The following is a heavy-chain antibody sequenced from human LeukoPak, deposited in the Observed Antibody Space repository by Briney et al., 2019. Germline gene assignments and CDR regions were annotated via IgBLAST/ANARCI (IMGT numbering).Heavy chain of an antibody. CDR2: ISDSGGTT. Sequence: PGGSLRLSCAASGFTFRNYSMNWVRQAPGKGLEWASGISDSGGTTDYADSVKGRFAISRDNSNNTLYLQMNSLRAEDTAVYYCAKARSGSSSSCYNYWGQGTLVTVSS. J-gene: IGHJ4*02. D-gene: IGHD2-2*02. CDR3: AKARSGSSSSCYNY. V-gene: IGHV3-23*01. CDR1: GFTFRNYS.